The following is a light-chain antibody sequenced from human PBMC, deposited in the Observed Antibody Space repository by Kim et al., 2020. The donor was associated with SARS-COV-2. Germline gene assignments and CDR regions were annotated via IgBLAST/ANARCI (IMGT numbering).Light chain of an antibody. CDR1: KGISRY. Sequence: AFVGDRVTITCRASKGISRYLAGYQQKPGKAPKLLIHGASTMESGVPSRFSGSGSGTEFTLTISSLQPEDFATYSCQQLITYPRTFGQGTKVDIK. J-gene: IGKJ1*01. V-gene: IGKV1-9*01. CDR3: QQLITYPRT. CDR2: GAS.